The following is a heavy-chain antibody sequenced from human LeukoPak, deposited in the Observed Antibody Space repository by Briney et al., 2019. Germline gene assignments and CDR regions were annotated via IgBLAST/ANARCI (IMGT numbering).Heavy chain of an antibody. D-gene: IGHD3-10*01. CDR1: GFTFSSYW. CDR3: AKGGFGFGELKFDY. J-gene: IGHJ4*02. CDR2: IKQDGSEK. Sequence: GGSLRLSWAASGFTFSSYWMSWVRPAPGQGLDWVANIKQDGSEKYYVDSVKGRFTISRDNSKNRMYLQMNSLRAEDTAVYHCAKGGFGFGELKFDYWGQGTLVTVSS. V-gene: IGHV3-7*03.